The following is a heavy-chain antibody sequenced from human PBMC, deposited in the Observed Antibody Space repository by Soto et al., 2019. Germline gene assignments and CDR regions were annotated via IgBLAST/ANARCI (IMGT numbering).Heavy chain of an antibody. CDR3: ARSGDGYTPVVSFY. CDR2: IYYSGST. V-gene: IGHV4-59*01. Sequence: QVQLQESGPGLVKPSETLSLTCTVSGGSISSYYWSWIRQPPGKGLEWILYIYYSGSTNYNPSLKSRVTISVDTSTNQFTLKLSSVTAADTAVYYCARSGDGYTPVVSFYWAQGTLVTVSS. CDR1: GGSISSYY. J-gene: IGHJ4*02. D-gene: IGHD5-12*01.